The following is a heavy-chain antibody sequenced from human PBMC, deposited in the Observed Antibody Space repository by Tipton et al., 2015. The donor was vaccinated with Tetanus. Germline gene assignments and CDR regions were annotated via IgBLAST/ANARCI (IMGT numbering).Heavy chain of an antibody. CDR3: ARHTPEALVVPAAILEYYYDYVMDV. J-gene: IGHJ6*02. D-gene: IGHD2-2*02. Sequence: VQLVQSGAEVKKPGESLKISCKGSGYSFTSYWIGWVRQMPGKGLEWMGIIYPGDSDTRYSPSFQGQVTISADKSISTAYLQWSSLKASDTAMYYCARHTPEALVVPAAILEYYYDYVMDVCGQGSTVTVSS. CDR1: GYSFTSYW. V-gene: IGHV5-51*01. CDR2: IYPGDSDT.